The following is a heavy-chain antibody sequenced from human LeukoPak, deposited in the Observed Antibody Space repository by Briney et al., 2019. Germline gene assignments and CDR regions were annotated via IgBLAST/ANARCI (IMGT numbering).Heavy chain of an antibody. J-gene: IGHJ4*02. V-gene: IGHV1-2*02. Sequence: GASVKVSCKASGYTFTSYYIHWVRQAPGQGLEWMGWINPNNGGTKYAQKFQGRVTMTSDTSISTAYMDLTRLTSDDTAMYYCARVDPAMGRDYYFDWWGQGALVTVSS. CDR3: ARVDPAMGRDYYFDW. CDR1: GYTFTSYY. CDR2: INPNNGGT. D-gene: IGHD3-10*01.